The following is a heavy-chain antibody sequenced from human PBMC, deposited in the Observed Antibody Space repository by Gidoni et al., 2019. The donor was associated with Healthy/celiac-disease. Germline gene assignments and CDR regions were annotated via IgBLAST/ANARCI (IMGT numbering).Heavy chain of an antibody. V-gene: IGHV4-61*02. CDR3: ARASGNTYYYDSSGYYLDAFDI. CDR2: IYTSGST. Sequence: QVQLQESGPGLVKPSQTLSLTCTVSGGSISSGSYYWSWIRQPAGKVLEWIGRIYTSGSTNYNPSLKSRVTISVDTSKNQFSLKLSSVTAADTAVYYCARASGNTYYYDSSGYYLDAFDIWGQGTMVTVSS. J-gene: IGHJ3*02. D-gene: IGHD3-22*01. CDR1: GGSISSGSYY.